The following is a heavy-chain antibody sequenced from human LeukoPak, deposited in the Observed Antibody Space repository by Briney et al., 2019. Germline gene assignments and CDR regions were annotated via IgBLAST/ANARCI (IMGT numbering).Heavy chain of an antibody. CDR2: IYYSGST. CDR3: ARNYYFDL. Sequence: PSQTLSLTCTVSDGSISSGGYYWSWIRQHPGKGLEWIGYIYYSGSTYYNPSLKSRVTISGDTSKNQFSPRLSSVTAADTAVYYCARNYYFDLWGQATLVTVSS. V-gene: IGHV4-31*03. J-gene: IGHJ4*02. CDR1: DGSISSGGYY.